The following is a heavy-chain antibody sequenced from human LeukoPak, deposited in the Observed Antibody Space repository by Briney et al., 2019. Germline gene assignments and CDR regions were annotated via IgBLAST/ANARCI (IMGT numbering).Heavy chain of an antibody. J-gene: IGHJ4*02. Sequence: PGGSLRLSCEASGFTLSIYWMSWVRQAPVKGLEWVANIKQDGSEEYYVDSVKGRFTISRDNAKNSLSLQMNSLRVEDTAVYHCARWDSGSYYGIGDWGQGTLVTVSS. V-gene: IGHV3-7*01. CDR3: ARWDSGSYYGIGD. CDR2: IKQDGSEE. D-gene: IGHD1-26*01. CDR1: GFTLSIYW.